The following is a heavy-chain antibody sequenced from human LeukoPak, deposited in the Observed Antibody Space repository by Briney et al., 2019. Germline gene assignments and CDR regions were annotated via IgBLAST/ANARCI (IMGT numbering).Heavy chain of an antibody. Sequence: GGSLRLSCAASGFTFDDYAMHWVRQAPGKGLEWVSLISGDGGSTYYADSVKGRFTISRDNSKNSLYLQMNSLRTEDTALYYCAKEDTTDFWSGYYFDYLGQGTLVTVSS. CDR1: GFTFDDYA. CDR3: AKEDTTDFWSGYYFDY. V-gene: IGHV3-43*02. J-gene: IGHJ4*02. CDR2: ISGDGGST. D-gene: IGHD3-3*01.